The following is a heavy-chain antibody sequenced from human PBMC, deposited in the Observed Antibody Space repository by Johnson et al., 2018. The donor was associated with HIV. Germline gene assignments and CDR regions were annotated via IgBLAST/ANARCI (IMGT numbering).Heavy chain of an antibody. V-gene: IGHV3-30*02. J-gene: IGHJ3*02. Sequence: QVQLVESGGGVVRPGGSLRLSCAASGFTFSSYGMHWVRQAPGKGLEWVAFIRSDGSNEYYADSVKGRFTISRDNSKNTLYLQMNSLRAEDTAVYYCAKWSIVGATFSDAFDIWGQGTMVTVSS. CDR2: IRSDGSNE. D-gene: IGHD1-26*01. CDR3: AKWSIVGATFSDAFDI. CDR1: GFTFSSYG.